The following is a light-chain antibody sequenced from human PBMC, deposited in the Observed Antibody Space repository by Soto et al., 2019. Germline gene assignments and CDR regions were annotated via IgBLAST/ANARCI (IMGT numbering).Light chain of an antibody. CDR2: DAA. CDR1: PAIASF. Sequence: IQLTQSPSSLSASVGDRVTITCRASPAIASFLAWYQQKPGTAPKLLIYDAATLQSGVPSRFSGSRSGTEYTLTIGSLQSEYFATCYRQQYNSYPWTLGQGTKVDSK. J-gene: IGKJ1*01. V-gene: IGKV1-9*01. CDR3: QQYNSYPWT.